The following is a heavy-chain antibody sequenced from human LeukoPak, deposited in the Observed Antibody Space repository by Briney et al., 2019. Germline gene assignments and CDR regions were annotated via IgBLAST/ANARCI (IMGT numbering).Heavy chain of an antibody. CDR3: ASFKLGTLAFES. CDR1: RFTFSSYW. D-gene: IGHD1-14*01. CDR2: INQDGSAK. Sequence: GGSLRLSCAASRFTFSSYWTSWVRQAPGKGLEWVANINQDGSAKYYVDSVKGRFTISRDNAENSLYLQMNSLRAEDTAVYYCASFKLGTLAFESWGQGALVTVSS. V-gene: IGHV3-7*01. J-gene: IGHJ4*02.